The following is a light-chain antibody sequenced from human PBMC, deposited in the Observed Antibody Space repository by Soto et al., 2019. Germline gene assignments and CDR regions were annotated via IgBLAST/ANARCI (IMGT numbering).Light chain of an antibody. CDR1: QSISSY. V-gene: IGKV1-39*01. Sequence: DIQMTQSPSSLSSSVGDRVTIACRASQSISSYLNLYQQKPGKAPKLLIYAASSLQSGVPSRFSGSGSGTDFTLTISELQSEDFAVYYCQQYSKWPPWTFGPGTKVDI. CDR2: AAS. J-gene: IGKJ1*01. CDR3: QQYSKWPPWT.